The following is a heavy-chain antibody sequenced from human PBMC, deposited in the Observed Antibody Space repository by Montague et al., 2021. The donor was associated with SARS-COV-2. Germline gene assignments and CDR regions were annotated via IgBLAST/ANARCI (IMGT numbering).Heavy chain of an antibody. CDR2: IRTTGHT. CDR1: GTPISTGIYY. CDR3: ARFGGGTLEFDL. D-gene: IGHD3-10*01. V-gene: IGHV4-61*02. J-gene: IGHJ4*02. Sequence: TLSLTCTVSGTPISTGIYYWSWIRQPAGKGLEWIGRIRTTGHTDYNSSLESRVFMSVDTSTNQFSLSLTSVTAADTAVYFCARFGGGTLEFDLWGQGTLVTVSS.